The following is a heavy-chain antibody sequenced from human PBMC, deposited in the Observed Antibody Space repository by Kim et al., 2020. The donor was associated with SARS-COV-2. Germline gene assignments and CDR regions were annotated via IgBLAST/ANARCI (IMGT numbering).Heavy chain of an antibody. CDR2: INAGNGNT. CDR3: ARPGGYYDSSGYSYDAFDI. V-gene: IGHV1-3*01. CDR1: GYTFTSYA. J-gene: IGHJ3*02. Sequence: ASVKVSCKASGYTFTSYAMHWVRQAPGQRLEWMGWINAGNGNTKYSQKFQGRVTITRDTSASTAYMELSSLRSEDTAVYYCARPGGYYDSSGYSYDAFDIWGQGTMVTVSS. D-gene: IGHD3-22*01.